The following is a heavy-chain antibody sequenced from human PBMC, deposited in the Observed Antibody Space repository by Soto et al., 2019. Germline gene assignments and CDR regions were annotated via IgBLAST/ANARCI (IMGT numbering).Heavy chain of an antibody. J-gene: IGHJ4*02. CDR3: ARQYIAAAGNDY. D-gene: IGHD6-13*01. CDR1: SGSISSSSYY. Sequence: QLQLQESGQGLVKPSETLSLTCTVSSGSISSSSYYWGWIRQPPGKGLEWIGSIYYSGSTYYNPSLKSRVTISVDTSKNQFSLKLSSVTAADTAVSYCARQYIAAAGNDYWGQGTLVTVSS. CDR2: IYYSGST. V-gene: IGHV4-39*01.